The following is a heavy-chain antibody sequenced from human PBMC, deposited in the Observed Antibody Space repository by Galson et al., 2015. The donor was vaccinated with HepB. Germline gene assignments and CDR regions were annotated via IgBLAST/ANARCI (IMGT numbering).Heavy chain of an antibody. V-gene: IGHV1-69*13. CDR2: IIPIFGTA. D-gene: IGHD2-15*01. J-gene: IGHJ6*03. CDR1: GGTFSSYA. Sequence: SVKVSCKASGGTFSSYAISWVRQAPGQGLEWMGGIIPIFGTANYAQKFQGRVTITADESTSTAYMELSSLRSEDTAVYYCATSEREEGGAVVAANDPYYYYDMDVWGKGTTVTVSS. CDR3: ATSEREEGGAVVAANDPYYYYDMDV.